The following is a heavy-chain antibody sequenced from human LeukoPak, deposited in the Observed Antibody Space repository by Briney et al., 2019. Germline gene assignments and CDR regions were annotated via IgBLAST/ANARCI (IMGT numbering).Heavy chain of an antibody. J-gene: IGHJ4*02. Sequence: PSETLSLTCTVSGGSISSSSYSWGWIRQPPGKGLEWIGSIYYSGSTYYNPSLKSRVTISVDTSKNQFSLKLSSVTAADTAVYYCARHPRSTRPYYYDSSGYYQIDYWGQGTLVTVSS. CDR3: ARHPRSTRPYYYDSSGYYQIDY. CDR1: GGSISSSSYS. V-gene: IGHV4-39*01. D-gene: IGHD3-22*01. CDR2: IYYSGST.